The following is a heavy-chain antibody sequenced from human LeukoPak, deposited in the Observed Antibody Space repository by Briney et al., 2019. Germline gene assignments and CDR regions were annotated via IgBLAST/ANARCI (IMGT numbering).Heavy chain of an antibody. CDR2: IYHSGST. J-gene: IGHJ3*02. CDR1: GYSISSGYY. CDR3: ARVRITYYDFWNGYHDAFDI. Sequence: SETLSLTCTVSGYSISSGYYWGWIRPPPGKGLEWIGSIYHSGSTYYNPSLKSRVTISVDTSKNQFSLKLSSVTAADTAVYYCARVRITYYDFWNGYHDAFDIWGQGTMVTVSS. V-gene: IGHV4-38-2*02. D-gene: IGHD3-3*01.